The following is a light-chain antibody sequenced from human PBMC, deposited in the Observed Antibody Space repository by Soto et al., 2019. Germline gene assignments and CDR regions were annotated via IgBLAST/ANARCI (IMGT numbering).Light chain of an antibody. J-gene: IGKJ3*01. Sequence: QLTQSPSSLSASVGDRVTITCRASQDISRYLAWYQQKAGKAPKLLIYGTSTLQSGVPSRFSACGSGTEFTLTISSLQPEDFATYHCQQLPRTPFTFGPGTTVDV. CDR2: GTS. V-gene: IGKV1-9*01. CDR1: QDISRY. CDR3: QQLPRTPFT.